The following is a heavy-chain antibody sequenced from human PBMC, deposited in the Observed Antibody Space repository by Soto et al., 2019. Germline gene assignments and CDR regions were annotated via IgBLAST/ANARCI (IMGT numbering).Heavy chain of an antibody. D-gene: IGHD5-12*01. J-gene: IGHJ4*02. CDR2: ISSSSSYI. V-gene: IGHV3-21*01. CDR1: GFTFSSYS. CDR3: ARGDSGYDSEGY. Sequence: EVQLVESGGGLVKPGGSLRLSCAASGFTFSSYSTNWVRQAPGKGLEWVSSISSSSSYIYYADSVKGRFTISRDNAKNSLYLQMNSLRAEDTAVYYCARGDSGYDSEGYWGQGTLVTVSS.